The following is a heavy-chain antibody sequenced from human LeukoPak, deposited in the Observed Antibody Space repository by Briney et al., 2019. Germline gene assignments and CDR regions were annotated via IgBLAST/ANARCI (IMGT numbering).Heavy chain of an antibody. V-gene: IGHV4-39*01. D-gene: IGHD3-22*01. CDR2: IYYSGDT. CDR3: ARHRAYVSSGYYYREGFDY. CDR1: GGSISSGNYY. Sequence: SETLSLTCTVSGGSISSGNYYWGWIPRPRGRMLEWIGSIYYSGDTYYNPSLKSRVTISADTSKNQFSLKLNSVTAADTAVYYCARHRAYVSSGYYYREGFDYWGQGTLVTVSS. J-gene: IGHJ4*02.